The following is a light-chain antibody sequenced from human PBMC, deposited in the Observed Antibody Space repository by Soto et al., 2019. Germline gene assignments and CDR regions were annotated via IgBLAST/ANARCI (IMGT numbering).Light chain of an antibody. CDR2: GAS. V-gene: IGKV3-15*01. CDR3: QQYNNWPWT. Sequence: EIVLTQSPASLSVSPGERSTLSCMAIQSVGSNLAWYQQKPGQAPRLLIHGASTRATGFPARFSGSGSGTDFTLTISSLQSEDFAVYYCQQYNNWPWTFGQGTKVDIK. CDR1: QSVGSN. J-gene: IGKJ1*01.